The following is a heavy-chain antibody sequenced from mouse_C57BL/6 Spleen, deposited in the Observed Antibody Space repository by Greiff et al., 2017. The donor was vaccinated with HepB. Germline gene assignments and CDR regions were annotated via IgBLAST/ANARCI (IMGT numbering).Heavy chain of an antibody. D-gene: IGHD2-5*01. CDR1: GYTFTSYW. CDR3: ARSGYSKGWFAY. J-gene: IGHJ3*01. CDR2: IDPSDSYT. Sequence: QVQLQQPGAELVKPGASVKLSCKASGYTFTSYWMQWVKQRPGQGLEWIGEIDPSDSYTNYNQKFKGKATLTVDTSSSTAYMQLSSLTSEDSAVYYCARSGYSKGWFAYWGQGTLVTVSA. V-gene: IGHV1-50*01.